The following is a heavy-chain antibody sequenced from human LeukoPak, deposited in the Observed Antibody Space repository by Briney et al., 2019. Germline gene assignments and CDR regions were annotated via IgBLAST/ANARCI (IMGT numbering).Heavy chain of an antibody. Sequence: SETLSLTCTVSGVSISSYYWSWIRQPPGKGLEWIGHIYYSGSTTYNPSLKSRVIISLDTSKNQFSLKLSSVTGAYTAVYYCAGVGGAADAFDGWGQGTMVTVSS. D-gene: IGHD1-26*01. CDR2: IYYSGST. V-gene: IGHV4-59*01. CDR3: AGVGGAADAFDG. J-gene: IGHJ3*01. CDR1: GVSISSYY.